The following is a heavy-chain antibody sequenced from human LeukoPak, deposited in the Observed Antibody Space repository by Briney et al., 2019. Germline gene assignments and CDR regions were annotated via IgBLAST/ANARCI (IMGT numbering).Heavy chain of an antibody. CDR3: ARLTSSWSFDY. CDR2: ISPDGSDT. Sequence: NHGESLKISCQSSGYSFTNYWIGWVRQMPGKGLEWMGIISPDGSDTRYSPSFQGQVTISADKSITTAYLQWSSLKASDTAMYYCARLTSSWSFDYWGQGTLVTVSS. CDR1: GYSFTNYW. J-gene: IGHJ4*02. D-gene: IGHD6-13*01. V-gene: IGHV5-51*01.